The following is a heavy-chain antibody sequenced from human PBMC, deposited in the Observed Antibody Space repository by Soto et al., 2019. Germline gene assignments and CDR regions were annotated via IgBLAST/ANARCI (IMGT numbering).Heavy chain of an antibody. Sequence: QITLKESGPTLVKPTQTLTLTCTFSGFSLTSGVVGVGWIRQPPGEALEWLALIYWNDEQYYNPSLRNRLTITRDNSKNQVVLTMTNLDPVDTATYYWAHRLPGPSGYDVWGQGTTVTVSS. D-gene: IGHD6-13*01. J-gene: IGHJ6*02. V-gene: IGHV2-5*01. CDR2: IYWNDEQ. CDR1: GFSLTSGVVG. CDR3: AHRLPGPSGYDV.